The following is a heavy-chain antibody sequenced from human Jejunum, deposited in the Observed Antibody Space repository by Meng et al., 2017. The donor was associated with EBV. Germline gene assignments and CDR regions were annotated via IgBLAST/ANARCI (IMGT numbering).Heavy chain of an antibody. V-gene: IGHV4-4*02. J-gene: IGHJ4*02. CDR1: GGSIPSSDW. CDR2: IYHDGSS. CDR3: ARVRCSGGSCFYFDY. D-gene: IGHD2-15*01. Sequence: QVQLQESGPGLVNPSGTLSLTCAVSGGSIPSSDWWTWVRQPPGEGLEWIGEIYHDGSSNYSPSLKSRVTILLDKSENHFSLKLNSVTAADTAVYYCARVRCSGGSCFYFDYWGQGALVTVSS.